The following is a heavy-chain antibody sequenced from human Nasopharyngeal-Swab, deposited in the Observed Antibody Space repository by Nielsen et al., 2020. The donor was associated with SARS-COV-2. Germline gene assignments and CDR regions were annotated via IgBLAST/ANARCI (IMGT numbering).Heavy chain of an antibody. D-gene: IGHD2-21*02. CDR3: AKENCGGDCLGYYYYYGMDV. CDR2: ISGSGGST. Sequence: GESLKISCAASGFTFSSYAMSWVRQAPGKGLEWVSAISGSGGSTYYADSVKGRFTISRDNSKNTLCLQMNSLRAEDTAVYYCAKENCGGDCLGYYYYYGMDVWGQGTTVTVSS. CDR1: GFTFSSYA. V-gene: IGHV3-23*01. J-gene: IGHJ6*02.